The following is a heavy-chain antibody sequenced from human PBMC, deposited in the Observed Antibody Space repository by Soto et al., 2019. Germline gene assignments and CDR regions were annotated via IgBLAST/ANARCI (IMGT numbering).Heavy chain of an antibody. CDR3: ASGGSWQYYYYGMDV. D-gene: IGHD2-15*01. J-gene: IGHJ6*02. CDR1: GYSFTSYW. CDR2: IYPGDSDT. V-gene: IGHV5-51*01. Sequence: LGESLKISCKGSGYSFTSYWIGWVRQMPGKGLEWMGIIYPGDSDTRYSPSSQGQVTISADKSISTAYLQWSSLKASDTAMYYCASGGSWQYYYYGMDVWGQGTTVTVSS.